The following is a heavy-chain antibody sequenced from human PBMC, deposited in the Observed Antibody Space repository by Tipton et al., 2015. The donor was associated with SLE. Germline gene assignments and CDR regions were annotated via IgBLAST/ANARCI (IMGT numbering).Heavy chain of an antibody. CDR3: ARDLGHCNSGVCGL. V-gene: IGHV3-23*01. J-gene: IGHJ4*02. CDR1: GFTFSSYS. Sequence: SLRLSCVASGFTFSSYSMSWVRQAPGKGLEWVSILCGSATTTDYGNSVKGRFTISRDNSKNTVFLQMNSLRAEDTAVYFCARDLGHCNSGVCGLWGQGTLVTVSS. D-gene: IGHD2-8*01. CDR2: LCGSATTT.